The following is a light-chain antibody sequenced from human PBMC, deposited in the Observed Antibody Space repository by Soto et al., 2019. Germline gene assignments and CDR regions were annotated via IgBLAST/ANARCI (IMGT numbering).Light chain of an antibody. CDR2: EVR. CDR3: AAWDDSLSVSYV. J-gene: IGLJ1*01. Sequence: QSALTQPASVSGSPGQSITISCTGTSRDVGAYKYVSWFQQHPGRAPQLIIFEVRNRPSGVSNRFSGSKSGNTASLTISGLQAEVEADYYCAAWDDSLSVSYVFGTGTKVTVL. CDR1: SRDVGAYKY. V-gene: IGLV2-14*01.